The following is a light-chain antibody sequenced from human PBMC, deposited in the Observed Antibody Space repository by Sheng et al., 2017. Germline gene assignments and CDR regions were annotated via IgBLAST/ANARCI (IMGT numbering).Light chain of an antibody. J-gene: IGLJ2*01. CDR3: QTWDTNYSFVV. CDR1: DLRDKY. Sequence: ELTQPPSVSVSPGQTASIPCSGDDLRDKYVFWYQQRSGHSPVLIISQDIKRPSQISERFSGSNSGKTATLTISGAQAVDEADYYCQTWDTNYSFVVFGGGTKLTVL. CDR2: QDI. V-gene: IGLV3-1*01.